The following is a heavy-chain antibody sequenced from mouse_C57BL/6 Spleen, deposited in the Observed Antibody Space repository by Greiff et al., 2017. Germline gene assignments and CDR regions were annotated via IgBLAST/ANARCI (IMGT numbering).Heavy chain of an antibody. CDR3: ARDEAYGNYEGWYFDV. Sequence: QVQLQQSGPELVKPGASVKISCKASGYAFSSSWMNWVKQRPGKGLEWIGRIYPGDGDTNYNGKFKGKATLTADKSSSTAYMQLSSLTSEDSAVYFCARDEAYGNYEGWYFDVWGTGTTVTVSS. J-gene: IGHJ1*03. V-gene: IGHV1-82*01. CDR2: IYPGDGDT. D-gene: IGHD2-1*01. CDR1: GYAFSSSW.